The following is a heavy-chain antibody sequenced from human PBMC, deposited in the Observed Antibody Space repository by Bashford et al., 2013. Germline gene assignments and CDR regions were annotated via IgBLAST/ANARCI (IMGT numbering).Heavy chain of an antibody. D-gene: IGHD3-22*01. CDR2: ISAYNGNT. V-gene: IGHV1-18*04. CDR1: GSLPATTT. CDR3: ARALSQILFDSSGYHDAFDI. Sequence: VASVKVSCEASGSLPATTTCTRVRQGPGQGLEWMGWISAYNGNTNYAQKLQGRVTMTTDTSTSTAYMELRSLRSDDTAVYYCARALSQILFDSSGYHDAFDIWGQGTMVTVSS. J-gene: IGHJ3*02.